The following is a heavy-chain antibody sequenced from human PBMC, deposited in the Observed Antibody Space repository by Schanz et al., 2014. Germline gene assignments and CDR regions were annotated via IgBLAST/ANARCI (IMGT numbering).Heavy chain of an antibody. J-gene: IGHJ4*02. CDR2: VCYDGSKK. D-gene: IGHD2-21*01. V-gene: IGHV3-33*06. Sequence: VQLVESGGGLVQPGGSLRLSCAASGFTFSSYGMHWVRQAPGKGLEWVAVVCYDGSKKYYADSVKGRFTVSRDNSENTLYLQMNSLRAEDTAIYYCAKGQLLSYYFDYWGQGTLVTVSS. CDR1: GFTFSSYG. CDR3: AKGQLLSYYFDY.